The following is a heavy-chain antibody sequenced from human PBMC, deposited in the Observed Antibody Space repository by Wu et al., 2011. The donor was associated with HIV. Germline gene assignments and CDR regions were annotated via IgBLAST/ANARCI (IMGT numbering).Heavy chain of an antibody. Sequence: QVQLVQSGAEAKKPGASVKVSCKASGYMFNSYYMHWVRRVPGQGLEWMGIINPSGGTTTYAQKFQGRVTMTRDTSTSTIYMELSRLRSEDTAVYFCAPASVGKFPPWVYWGQGTPVAVS. D-gene: IGHD1-26*01. J-gene: IGHJ4*02. CDR1: GYMFNSYY. V-gene: IGHV1-46*02. CDR2: INPSGGTT. CDR3: APASVGKFPPWVY.